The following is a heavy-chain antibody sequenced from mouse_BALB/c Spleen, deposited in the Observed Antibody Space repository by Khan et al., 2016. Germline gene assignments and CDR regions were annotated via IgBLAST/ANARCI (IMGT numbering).Heavy chain of an antibody. CDR2: IWPGGST. V-gene: IGHV2-9*02. D-gene: IGHD2-4*01. CDR3: ARYDQDYDAWFAS. J-gene: IGHJ3*01. CDR1: GFSLTNSG. Sequence: QMQLEESGPGLVAPSQSLSITCTVSGFSLTNSGVHWIRQPPGKGLEWLGVIWPGGSTDYTSALMSRLSITKDNSQNQVFLKMISLQTDDTAMYYCARYDQDYDAWFASWGQGTLVIVSA.